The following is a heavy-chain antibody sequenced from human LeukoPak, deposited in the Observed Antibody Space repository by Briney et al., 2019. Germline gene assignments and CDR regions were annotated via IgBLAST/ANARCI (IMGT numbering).Heavy chain of an antibody. CDR2: IFTSGIT. CDR1: GGSISIYY. D-gene: IGHD4-17*01. V-gene: IGHV4-4*07. Sequence: KPSETLSLTCTVSGGSISIYYWNWIRQPAGKGLEWIGRIFTSGITNYDPSLKSRVTMSVDTSKNQFSLNLSSVTAADTAVYYCARITDYGDYVDYWGQGTLVTVSS. J-gene: IGHJ4*02. CDR3: ARITDYGDYVDY.